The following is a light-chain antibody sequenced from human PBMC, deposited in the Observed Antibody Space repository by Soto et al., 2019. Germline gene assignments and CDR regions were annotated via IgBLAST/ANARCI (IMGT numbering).Light chain of an antibody. CDR2: AAS. Sequence: DIQMTQSPSSLSTSVGDRATITCRASQGIRNDLGWYQQKPGKAPKRLIYAASSLQGGVPSTFSGSGSGTDFHHTSSSMRPAYFASYYCLQHNSYRSCTFGQGTKVEIK. CDR1: QGIRND. V-gene: IGKV1-17*01. J-gene: IGKJ1*01. CDR3: LQHNSYRSCT.